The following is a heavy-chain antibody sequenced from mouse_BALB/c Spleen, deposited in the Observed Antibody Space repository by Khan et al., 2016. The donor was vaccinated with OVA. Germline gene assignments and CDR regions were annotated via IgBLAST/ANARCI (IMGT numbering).Heavy chain of an antibody. Sequence: VQLKQSGADLVKSGATVKLSCTASGLTIKDNYMHWLKQWPEQGLEWIGRIDPPSGNTNYDPYLQGKVTITADTSTNTVYLQLSSLTSEDTAVYYCARMARKWGQGTTVTVSS. CDR3: ARMARK. V-gene: IGHV14-3*02. CDR1: GLTIKDNY. CDR2: IDPPSGNT. J-gene: IGHJ2*01.